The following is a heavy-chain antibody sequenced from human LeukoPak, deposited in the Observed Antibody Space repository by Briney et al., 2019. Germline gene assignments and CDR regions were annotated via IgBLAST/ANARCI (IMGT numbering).Heavy chain of an antibody. Sequence: ASVKVSCKASGYTFTNYYMHWVRQAPGQGLEWMGFINHSGGSTTYAQNFQGRVTMTRDTSTSTIYMELSSLRSEDTAVYYCARDPRGNSVYIFDYWGQGTLVTVSS. CDR3: ARDPRGNSVYIFDY. V-gene: IGHV1-46*01. CDR2: INHSGGST. J-gene: IGHJ4*02. D-gene: IGHD5/OR15-5a*01. CDR1: GYTFTNYY.